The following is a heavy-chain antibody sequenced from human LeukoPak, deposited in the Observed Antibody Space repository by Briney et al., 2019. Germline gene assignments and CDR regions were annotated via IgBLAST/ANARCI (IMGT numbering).Heavy chain of an antibody. CDR1: GVSFGDHA. CDR3: AKLYSGRAFDI. Sequence: GGSLRLSCTASGVSFGDHAMSWVRQAPGKGLEWVSALSSSGGDTSYADSVKDRFIISRDNSKNTVHLQMTSLRVEDSAVYYCAKLYSGRAFDIWGQGTLVTVSS. V-gene: IGHV3-23*01. D-gene: IGHD3-10*01. CDR2: LSSSGGDT. J-gene: IGHJ3*02.